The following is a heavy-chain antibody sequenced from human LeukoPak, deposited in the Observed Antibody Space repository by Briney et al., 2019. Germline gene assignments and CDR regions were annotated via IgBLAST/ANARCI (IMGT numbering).Heavy chain of an antibody. J-gene: IGHJ3*02. CDR1: GFTFSSFS. CDR2: ISSSSSYI. D-gene: IGHD6-13*01. CDR3: ARDHIAAAGTHAFDI. Sequence: GGSLRLSCAASGFTFSSFSMNWVRQAPGKGLEWVSSISSSSSYIYYADSVKGRFTISRDNAKNSLYLQMNSLRAEDTAVYYCARDHIAAAGTHAFDIWGQGTMVTVSS. V-gene: IGHV3-21*01.